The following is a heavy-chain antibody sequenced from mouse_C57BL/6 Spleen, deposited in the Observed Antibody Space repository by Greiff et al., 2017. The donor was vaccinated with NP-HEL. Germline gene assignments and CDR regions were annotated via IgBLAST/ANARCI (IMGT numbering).Heavy chain of an antibody. J-gene: IGHJ3*01. CDR1: GYAFSSYW. Sequence: QVQLQQSGAELVKPGASVKISCKASGYAFSSYWMNWVKQRPGKGLEWIGQIYPGDGDTNYNGKFKGKATLTADKSSSTAYMQLSSLTSEDSAVYFCARFIYDGYYGFAYWGQGTLVTVSA. V-gene: IGHV1-80*01. CDR2: IYPGDGDT. D-gene: IGHD2-3*01. CDR3: ARFIYDGYYGFAY.